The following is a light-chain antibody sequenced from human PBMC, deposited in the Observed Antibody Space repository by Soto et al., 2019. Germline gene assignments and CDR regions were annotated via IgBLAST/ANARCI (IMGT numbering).Light chain of an antibody. Sequence: EIVLTQSPGTLSLSPGERAALSCRASQSVTSNYLAWYQQKPGQAPRLLIYGASSRATGIPDRFSGSGSGTDFTLTISRLEPEDSAVYYCQQYGSSSWTFGQGTKVEIK. J-gene: IGKJ1*01. CDR2: GAS. CDR3: QQYGSSSWT. V-gene: IGKV3-20*01. CDR1: QSVTSNY.